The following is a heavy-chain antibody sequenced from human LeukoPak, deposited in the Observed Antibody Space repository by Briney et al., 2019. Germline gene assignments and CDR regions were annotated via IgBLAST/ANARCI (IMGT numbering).Heavy chain of an antibody. CDR3: ASGLEGPVFDP. J-gene: IGHJ5*02. Sequence: PSETLSLTCTVSGYSISSGYYWGWIRQPPGKGLEWIGSIYHSGSTYYNPSLRSRVTISVDTSKNQFSLKLSSVTAADTAVYYCASGLEGPVFDPWGQGTLVTVSS. V-gene: IGHV4-38-2*02. CDR2: IYHSGST. CDR1: GYSISSGYY. D-gene: IGHD1-1*01.